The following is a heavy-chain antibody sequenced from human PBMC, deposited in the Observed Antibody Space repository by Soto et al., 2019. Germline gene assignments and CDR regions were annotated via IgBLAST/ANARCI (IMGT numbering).Heavy chain of an antibody. Sequence: QLQLQESGPGLVKPSETLSLTCTVSGGSISSSSYYWGWIRQPPGKGLEWIGSIYYSGSTYYNPSLKSRVTISVDTSKNQFSLKLSSVTAADTAVYYCARHRRSLSHYDAFDIWGQGTMVTVSS. CDR2: IYYSGST. V-gene: IGHV4-39*01. D-gene: IGHD3-3*02. J-gene: IGHJ3*02. CDR3: ARHRRSLSHYDAFDI. CDR1: GGSISSSSYY.